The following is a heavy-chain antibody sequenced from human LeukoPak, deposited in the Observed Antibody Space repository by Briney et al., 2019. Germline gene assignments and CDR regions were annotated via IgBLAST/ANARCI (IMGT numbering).Heavy chain of an antibody. CDR3: ARAAGLYSSGWYFDY. CDR2: ISSSSSYI. J-gene: IGHJ4*02. CDR1: GFTFSSYS. D-gene: IGHD6-19*01. V-gene: IGHV3-21*01. Sequence: PGGSLRLSCAASGFTFSSYSMNWVRQAPGKGLEWVSSISSSSSYIYYVDSVKGRFTISRDNAKNSLYLQMNSLRAEDTAVYYCARAAGLYSSGWYFDYWGQGTLVTVSS.